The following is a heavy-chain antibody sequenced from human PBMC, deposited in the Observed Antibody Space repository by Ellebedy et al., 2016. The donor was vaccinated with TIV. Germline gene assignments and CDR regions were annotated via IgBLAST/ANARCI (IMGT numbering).Heavy chain of an antibody. CDR3: ARRGSYGDYAVQVNNWFGV. D-gene: IGHD4-17*01. Sequence: GGSLRLSCVASSFNFRSYWMGWVRQAPGKGLAWVANIYQDGSQKYYVDSAEGRFTISRDNAKNSLYLEMRSPRVEDTAMYYCARRGSYGDYAVQVNNWFGVWGQGIPVTVSP. V-gene: IGHV3-7*01. J-gene: IGHJ5*02. CDR2: IYQDGSQK. CDR1: SFNFRSYW.